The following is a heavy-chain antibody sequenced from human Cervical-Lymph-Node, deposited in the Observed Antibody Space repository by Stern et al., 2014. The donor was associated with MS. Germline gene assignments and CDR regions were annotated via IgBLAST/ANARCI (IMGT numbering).Heavy chain of an antibody. D-gene: IGHD6-19*01. Sequence: VQLVESGGGLVQPGGSQRLSCVASGSTFSTSWMSWVPQAPGRGLEWGANIKRDGSETYYLDSVKGRFTISRDNAKSSLYLEMNSLRAEDTAVYYCTRFLQSGWSDLFDSWGRGTLVTVSS. V-gene: IGHV3-7*01. CDR2: IKRDGSET. CDR3: TRFLQSGWSDLFDS. CDR1: GSTFSTSW. J-gene: IGHJ5*01.